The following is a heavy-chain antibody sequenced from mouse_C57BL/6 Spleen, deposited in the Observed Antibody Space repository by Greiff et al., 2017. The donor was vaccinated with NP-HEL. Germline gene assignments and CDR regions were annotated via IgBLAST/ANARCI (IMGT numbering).Heavy chain of an antibody. CDR1: GFTFTDYY. CDR2: IRNKANGYTT. V-gene: IGHV7-3*01. J-gene: IGHJ1*03. Sequence: EVKLMESGGGLVQPGGSLSLSCAASGFTFTDYYMSWVRQPPGKALEWLGFIRNKANGYTTEYSASVKGRLTISRDNSQSILYLQMNALRAEYRATYFCARSYYDGSSPWYFDGWGTGTTVTVSS. D-gene: IGHD1-1*01. CDR3: ARSYYDGSSPWYFDG.